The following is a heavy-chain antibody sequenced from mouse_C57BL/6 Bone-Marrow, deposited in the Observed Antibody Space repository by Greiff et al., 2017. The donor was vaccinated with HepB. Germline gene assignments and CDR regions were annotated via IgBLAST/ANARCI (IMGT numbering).Heavy chain of an antibody. Sequence: QVQLKQSGAELVRPGASVTLSCKASGYTFTDYEMHWVKQTPVHGLEWIGAIDPETGGTAYNQKFKGKAILTADKSSSTAYMELRSLTSEDSAVYYCTGREAYYYGSSTYYFDYWGQGTTLTVSS. CDR1: GYTFTDYE. D-gene: IGHD1-1*01. CDR2: IDPETGGT. CDR3: TGREAYYYGSSTYYFDY. V-gene: IGHV1-15*01. J-gene: IGHJ2*01.